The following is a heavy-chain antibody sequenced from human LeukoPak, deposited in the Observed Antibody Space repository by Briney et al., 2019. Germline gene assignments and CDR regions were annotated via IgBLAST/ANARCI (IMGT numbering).Heavy chain of an antibody. CDR3: AREVGGDFDALDY. J-gene: IGHJ4*02. CDR2: IFHSGST. V-gene: IGHV4-4*02. Sequence: SDTLSLTCAVSGGSISSGNWWSWVRQPPGKGLQWIGEIFHSGSTNYNPSLKRRVTISVDNSKNQLSLTLTSVTAADTAVYYCAREVGGDFDALDYWGQGTLVTVSS. D-gene: IGHD4-17*01. CDR1: GGSISSGNW.